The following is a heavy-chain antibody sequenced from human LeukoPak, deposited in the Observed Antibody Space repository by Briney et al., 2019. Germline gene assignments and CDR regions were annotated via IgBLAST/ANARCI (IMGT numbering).Heavy chain of an antibody. CDR2: INPSGGST. CDR1: GYTFTSYS. Sequence: ASVKVSCKASGYTFTSYSMHWVRQAPGQGLEWMGIINPSGGSTSYAQKFQGRVTMTRDTSTSTVYMELSSLRSEDTAVYYCARASYGSGSYLRRDFDYWGQGTLVTVSS. D-gene: IGHD3-10*01. CDR3: ARASYGSGSYLRRDFDY. V-gene: IGHV1-46*03. J-gene: IGHJ4*02.